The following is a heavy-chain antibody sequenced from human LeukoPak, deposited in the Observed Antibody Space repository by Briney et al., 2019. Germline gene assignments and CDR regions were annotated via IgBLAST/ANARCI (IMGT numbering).Heavy chain of an antibody. CDR1: GFTFSTYT. D-gene: IGHD3-22*01. Sequence: GGSLRLSCAASGFTFSTYTMNWVRQAPGKGLEWVSSISRSSDYFYYADSVKGRFTISRDNAKNSLYLQMNNLRAEDTAVYYCAKDRDYYDGDYWGQGTLVTVSS. CDR3: AKDRDYYDGDY. V-gene: IGHV3-21*04. CDR2: ISRSSDYF. J-gene: IGHJ4*02.